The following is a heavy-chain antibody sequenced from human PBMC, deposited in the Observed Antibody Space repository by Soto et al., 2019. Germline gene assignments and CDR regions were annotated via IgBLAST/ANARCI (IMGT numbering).Heavy chain of an antibody. J-gene: IGHJ6*02. CDR3: VRRVVTARGSYYYGMDV. CDR2: INSDGSST. D-gene: IGHD2-21*02. Sequence: LRLSCAASGFTFSSYWMNWVRQAPGKGLVWVSRINSDGSSTNYADSVKGRFSISRDNAKNTLYLQMNSLGAEDTAVYYCVRRVVTARGSYYYGMDVWGQGTTVTVSS. CDR1: GFTFSSYW. V-gene: IGHV3-74*01.